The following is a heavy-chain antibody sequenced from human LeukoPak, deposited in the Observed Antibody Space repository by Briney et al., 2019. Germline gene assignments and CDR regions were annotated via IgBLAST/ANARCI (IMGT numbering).Heavy chain of an antibody. CDR2: IFNSGNT. CDR1: GDSISSGGYY. J-gene: IGHJ6*02. V-gene: IGHV4-31*03. D-gene: IGHD6-6*01. CDR3: ARASSSIHYYYGMDV. Sequence: SETLSLTCTVSGDSISSGGYYWSWIRHHPGKGLEWIGYIFNSGNTYYNPSLRSRVTISADTSKNQFSLNLSSVTAADTAVYYCARASSSIHYYYGMDVWGQGTTVTVSS.